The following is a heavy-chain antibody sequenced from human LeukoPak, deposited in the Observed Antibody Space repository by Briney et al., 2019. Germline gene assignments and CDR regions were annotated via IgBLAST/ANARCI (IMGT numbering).Heavy chain of an antibody. CDR3: ARPITGISWWDLNY. D-gene: IGHD1-20*01. J-gene: IGHJ4*02. Sequence: GGSLRLSCAASGFTFSSYSMNWVRQAPGKGLEWVSSISSSSSYIYYADSVKGRFTISRDNAKNSLYLQMNSLRAEDTAVYYCARPITGISWWDLNYWGQGTLVTVSS. CDR2: ISSSSSYI. CDR1: GFTFSSYS. V-gene: IGHV3-21*01.